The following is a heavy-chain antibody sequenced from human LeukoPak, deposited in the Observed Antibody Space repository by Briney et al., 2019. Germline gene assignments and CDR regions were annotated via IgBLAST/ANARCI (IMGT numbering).Heavy chain of an antibody. CDR2: IKQDGSEK. CDR1: GFTFSSYW. Sequence: GGSLRLSCAASGFTFSSYWMSWVRQAPGKGLEWVANIKQDGSEKYYVDSVKGRFTISRDNAKNSLYLQMNSLRAEDTAIYFCAIYSSSWPFDDWGQGTLVTVSS. D-gene: IGHD6-13*01. V-gene: IGHV3-7*03. J-gene: IGHJ4*02. CDR3: AIYSSSWPFDD.